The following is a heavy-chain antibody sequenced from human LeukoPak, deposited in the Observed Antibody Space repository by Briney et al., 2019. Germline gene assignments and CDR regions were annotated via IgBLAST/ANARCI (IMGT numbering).Heavy chain of an antibody. J-gene: IGHJ6*02. CDR1: GYTFTGYY. CDR2: INPNSGGT. D-gene: IGHD6-6*01. Sequence: ASVTVSCNASGYTFTGYYMHWERQAPGQGLEWMGWINPNSGGTTYAQKYQGKVSMTRDTSISTAYMELSRLRSDDTAVYYCARVYSSLARYYYYGMDVWGQGATVTVAS. CDR3: ARVYSSLARYYYYGMDV. V-gene: IGHV1-2*02.